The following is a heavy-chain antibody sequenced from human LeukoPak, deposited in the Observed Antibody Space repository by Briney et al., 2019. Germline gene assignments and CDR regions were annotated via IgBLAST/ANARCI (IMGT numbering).Heavy chain of an antibody. Sequence: GGSLRLSCAASGFTFSSYGMHWVRQAPGKGLEWVAVISYDGSNKYYADSVKGRFTISRDNSKNTLYLQMNSLRAEDTAVYYCAREPPYSSSLDYWGQGTLVTVSS. CDR3: AREPPYSSSLDY. V-gene: IGHV3-30*19. CDR2: ISYDGSNK. D-gene: IGHD6-13*01. CDR1: GFTFSSYG. J-gene: IGHJ4*02.